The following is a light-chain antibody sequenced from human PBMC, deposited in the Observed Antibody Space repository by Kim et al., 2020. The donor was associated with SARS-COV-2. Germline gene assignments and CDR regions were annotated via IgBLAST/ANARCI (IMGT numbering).Light chain of an antibody. CDR3: NSRDSTGYHGV. CDR2: DEN. CDR1: SLRKDY. V-gene: IGLV3-19*01. Sequence: SSELTQDPSVSVALGQTVRITCQGDSLRKDYASWYQQKPGQAPVLVLCDENNLPSGIPDRVSGSSSGNTASFTITGAQAEDEADYYCNSRDSTGYHGVFG. J-gene: IGLJ3*02.